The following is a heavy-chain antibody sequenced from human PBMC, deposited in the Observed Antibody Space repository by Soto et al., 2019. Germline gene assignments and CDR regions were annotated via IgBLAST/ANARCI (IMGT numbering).Heavy chain of an antibody. CDR3: ARDRTVTRGGGVDY. CDR1: GGTFSSYT. J-gene: IGHJ4*02. V-gene: IGHV1-69*08. CDR2: IIPILGIA. Sequence: QVQLVQSGAEVKKPGSSVKVSCKASGGTFSSYTISWVRQAPGQGLEWMGRIIPILGIANYAQKFQGRVRITGDKAPSTAYMGLSGLGSEDPAVYYWARDRTVTRGGGVDYWGQGTLVTVSS. D-gene: IGHD4-4*01.